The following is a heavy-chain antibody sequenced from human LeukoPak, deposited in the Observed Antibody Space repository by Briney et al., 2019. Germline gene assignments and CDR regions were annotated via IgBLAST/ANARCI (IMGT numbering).Heavy chain of an antibody. Sequence: GGSLRLSCAASGFTLSSYAMSWVRQAPGKGLEWVSAISGSGGSTYYADSVKGRFTISRDNSKNMLYLQMNSLRAEDTAVYYCAKDSSGWYRDYFDYWGQGTLVTVSS. J-gene: IGHJ4*02. CDR3: AKDSSGWYRDYFDY. CDR2: ISGSGGST. D-gene: IGHD6-19*01. CDR1: GFTLSSYA. V-gene: IGHV3-23*01.